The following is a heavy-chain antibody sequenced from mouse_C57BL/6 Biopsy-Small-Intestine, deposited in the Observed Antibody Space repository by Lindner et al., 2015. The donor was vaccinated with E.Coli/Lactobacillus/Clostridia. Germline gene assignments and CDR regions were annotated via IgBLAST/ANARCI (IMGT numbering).Heavy chain of an antibody. CDR3: ARGETDPGFTY. J-gene: IGHJ3*01. CDR2: INPSNGDI. Sequence: VQLQESGPELVKPGASVRISCKASGNSFTGYYMSWVKQSPEKSLEWIGEINPSNGDITYNQKFKAKATLTVDKSSSTAYMQLKSLTSGDSAVYYCARGETDPGFTYWGQGTLVTVSA. D-gene: IGHD4-1*01. V-gene: IGHV1-42*01. CDR1: GNSFTGYY.